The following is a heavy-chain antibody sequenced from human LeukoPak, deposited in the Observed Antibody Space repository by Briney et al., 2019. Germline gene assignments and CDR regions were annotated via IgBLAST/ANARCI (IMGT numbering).Heavy chain of an antibody. D-gene: IGHD6-13*01. Sequence: SETLSPTCTVTGGSVNRYYLNWIRQPPGKGLEWIGFIYYSGSINYNTSLKSRVTISVDTSKNQFSLKLSSVTAADTAVYYCARGPGGGAAAPYPFDYWGQGTLVTVSS. V-gene: IGHV4-59*02. CDR3: ARGPGGGAAAPYPFDY. CDR2: IYYSGSI. CDR1: GGSVNRYY. J-gene: IGHJ4*02.